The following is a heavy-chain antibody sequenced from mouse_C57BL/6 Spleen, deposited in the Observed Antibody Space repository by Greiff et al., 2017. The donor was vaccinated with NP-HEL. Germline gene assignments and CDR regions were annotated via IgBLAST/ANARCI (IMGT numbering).Heavy chain of an antibody. CDR3: ARGSGYLDY. V-gene: IGHV1-26*01. J-gene: IGHJ2*01. D-gene: IGHD3-2*02. Sequence: VQLKESGPELVKPGASVKISCKASGYTFTDYYMNWVKQSHGKSLEWIGDINPNNGGTSYNQKFKGKATLTVDKSSSTAYMELRSLTSEDSAVYYCARGSGYLDYWGQGTTLTVSS. CDR1: GYTFTDYY. CDR2: INPNNGGT.